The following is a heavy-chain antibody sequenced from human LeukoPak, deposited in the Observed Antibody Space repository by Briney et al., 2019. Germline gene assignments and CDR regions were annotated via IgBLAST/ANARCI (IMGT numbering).Heavy chain of an antibody. J-gene: IGHJ4*02. CDR1: GFTFDDYV. CDR2: ISWNSGSI. V-gene: IGHV3-9*01. D-gene: IGHD6-19*01. CDR3: AKGGGIALDNPTETFDY. Sequence: GGSLRLSCAASGFTFDDYVMHWDRQAPGKGLEWVSGISWNSGSIGYADSVKGRFTISRDNAKNSLYLQMNSLRAEDTALYYCAKGGGIALDNPTETFDYWGQGTQVTVSS.